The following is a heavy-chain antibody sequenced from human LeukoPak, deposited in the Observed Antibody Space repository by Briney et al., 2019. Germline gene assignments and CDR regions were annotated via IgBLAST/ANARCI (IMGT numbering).Heavy chain of an antibody. CDR3: AASSGWYYYYYGMDV. CDR1: GGSFSGYY. V-gene: IGHV4-34*01. D-gene: IGHD6-19*01. J-gene: IGHJ6*02. Sequence: SETLSLTCAVYGGSFSGYYWSWIRQPPGKGLEWIGEINHSGSTNYNPSLKSRVTIPVDTSKNQFSLKLSSVTAADTAVYYCAASSGWYYYYYGMDVWGQGTTVTVSS. CDR2: INHSGST.